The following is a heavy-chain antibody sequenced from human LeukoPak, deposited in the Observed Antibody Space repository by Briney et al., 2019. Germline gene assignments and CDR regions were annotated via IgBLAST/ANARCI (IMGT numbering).Heavy chain of an antibody. J-gene: IGHJ4*02. V-gene: IGHV1-69*04. D-gene: IGHD5-12*01. Sequence: SVKVSCKASGGTFSSYAISWVRQAPGQGLEWMGRIIPILGIANNAQKFQGRVTITADKSTSTAYMELSSLRSEDTAVYYCARIYSGYDSGSYWGQGTLVTVSS. CDR3: ARIYSGYDSGSY. CDR2: IIPILGIA. CDR1: GGTFSSYA.